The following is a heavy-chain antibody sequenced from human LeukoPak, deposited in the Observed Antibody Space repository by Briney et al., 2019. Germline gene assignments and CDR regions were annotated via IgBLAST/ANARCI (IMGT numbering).Heavy chain of an antibody. Sequence: SETLSLTCTVPGGSISSSSYYWGWIRQPPGKGLEWIGSIYYSGSTYYNPSLKSRVTISVDTSKNQFSLKLSSVTAADTAVYYCARVAVAGTWYFDLWGRGTLVTVSS. CDR3: ARVAVAGTWYFDL. J-gene: IGHJ2*01. CDR1: GGSISSSSYY. D-gene: IGHD6-19*01. CDR2: IYYSGST. V-gene: IGHV4-39*07.